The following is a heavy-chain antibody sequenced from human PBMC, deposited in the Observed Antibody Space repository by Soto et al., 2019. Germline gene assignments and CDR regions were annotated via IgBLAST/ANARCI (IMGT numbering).Heavy chain of an antibody. V-gene: IGHV1-24*01. D-gene: IGHD2-21*01. CDR1: GYTLTELS. CDR3: ATLPTLLSIRDFDY. Sequence: ASVKVSCKVSGYTLTELSIHWVRQAPGKGLEWMGRFDPEDGETIYAQKFQGRVTMTEDTSTDTAYMELSSLRSEDTAVYYCATLPTLLSIRDFDYWGQGTLVTVSS. J-gene: IGHJ4*02. CDR2: FDPEDGET.